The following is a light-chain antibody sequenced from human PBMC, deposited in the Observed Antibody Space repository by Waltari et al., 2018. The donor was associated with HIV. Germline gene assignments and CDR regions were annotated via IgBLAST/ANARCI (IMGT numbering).Light chain of an antibody. J-gene: IGKJ3*01. CDR1: QAVANK. CDR2: DAS. Sequence: DIQMTQSPSSLSASVADRVSITCRASQAVANKVNWFQQKPGKAPKVLIYDASRLPNGVPSRFSGSGSGTDFTLTINGVQPDDFASYFCQQRSSFPLTFGPGTKVDVK. CDR3: QQRSSFPLT. V-gene: IGKV1-39*01.